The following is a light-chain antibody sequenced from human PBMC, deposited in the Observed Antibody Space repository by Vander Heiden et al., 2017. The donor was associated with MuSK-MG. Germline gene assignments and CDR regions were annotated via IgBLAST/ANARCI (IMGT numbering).Light chain of an antibody. CDR1: QTFRYW. J-gene: IGKJ4*01. V-gene: IGKV1-5*03. CDR3: QQYHTFPLT. CDR2: KAS. Sequence: DIQMTQSPSTLSASVGYRVTVPCRASQTFRYWLAWCQQKPGQATKVLIYKASNLERGVPARFSGRGSGPEVTLTISSLQPDDVATYYCQQYHTFPLTFGGGTKVEMK.